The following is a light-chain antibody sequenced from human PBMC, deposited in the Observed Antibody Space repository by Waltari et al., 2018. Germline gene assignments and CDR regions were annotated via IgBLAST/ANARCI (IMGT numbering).Light chain of an antibody. CDR2: GKN. V-gene: IGLV3-19*01. J-gene: IGLJ1*01. Sequence: SSELTQDPAVSVALGQTVRITCQGDSLRSYYASWYQQKPGQAPVLVIYGKNNRPPGIPDRFSGSSSGNTASLTVTGAQAEDEADYYCNSRDSSGNPLYVFGTGTKVTVL. CDR1: SLRSYY. CDR3: NSRDSSGNPLYV.